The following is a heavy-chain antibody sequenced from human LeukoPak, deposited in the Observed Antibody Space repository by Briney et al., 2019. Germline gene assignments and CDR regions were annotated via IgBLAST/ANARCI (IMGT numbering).Heavy chain of an antibody. V-gene: IGHV3-23*01. CDR2: ISGNGGST. CDR3: AGDHGLYGDYGVVAAAGLDS. D-gene: IGHD4-17*01. CDR1: GFTFSSYA. J-gene: IGHJ4*02. Sequence: GGSLRLSCAASGFTFSSYAMSWVRQAPGKGLEWVSAISGNGGSTYYADSVKGRFTISRDNSKNTLYLQMNRLRSEDSAVYYCAGDHGLYGDYGVVAAAGLDSWGQGTLVTVSS.